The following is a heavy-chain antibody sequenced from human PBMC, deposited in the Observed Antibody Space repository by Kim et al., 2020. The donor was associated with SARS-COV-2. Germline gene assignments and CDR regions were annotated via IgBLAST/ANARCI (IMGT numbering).Heavy chain of an antibody. CDR2: INHSGST. Sequence: SETLSLTCAVYGGSFSGYYWSWIRQPPGKGLEWIGEINHSGSTNYNPSLKSRVTISVDTSKNQFSLKLSSVTAADTAVYYCARGGRAVAGNYFDYWGQGT. D-gene: IGHD6-19*01. J-gene: IGHJ4*02. CDR1: GGSFSGYY. CDR3: ARGGRAVAGNYFDY. V-gene: IGHV4-34*01.